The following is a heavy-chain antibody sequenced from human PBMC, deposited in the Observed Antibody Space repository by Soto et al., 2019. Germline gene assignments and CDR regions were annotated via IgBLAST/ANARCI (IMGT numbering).Heavy chain of an antibody. V-gene: IGHV4-4*02. CDR1: GGSISSSNW. J-gene: IGHJ4*02. D-gene: IGHD3-10*01. Sequence: QVQLQESGPGLVKPSGTLSLTCAVSGGSISSSNWWSWVRQPPGKGLEWIGEIYHSGNTNYNPSLTSPVTMAVDKSSNQFSLKLSSVTAADTAVYYCARRWGEGRVDYWGQGPLVTVSS. CDR2: IYHSGNT. CDR3: ARRWGEGRVDY.